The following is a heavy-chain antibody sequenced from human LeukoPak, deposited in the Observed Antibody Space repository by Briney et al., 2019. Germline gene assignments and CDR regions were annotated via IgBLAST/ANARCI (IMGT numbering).Heavy chain of an antibody. J-gene: IGHJ5*02. D-gene: IGHD4-17*01. CDR1: GFTFSSYA. Sequence: GGSLRLSCAASGFTFSSYAMSLLRQAPGKGLEWVSSIRGGGDRTYYADSVKGRFTISRDNSKNTLYLEMNSLRAEDTALYYCAKPVTTASNCFDPWGQGTLVTVSS. CDR3: AKPVTTASNCFDP. V-gene: IGHV3-23*01. CDR2: IRGGGDRT.